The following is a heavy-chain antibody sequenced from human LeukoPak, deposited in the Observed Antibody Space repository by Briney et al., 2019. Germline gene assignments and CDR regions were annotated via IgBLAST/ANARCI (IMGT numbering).Heavy chain of an antibody. CDR1: GYTVTSYG. CDR2: VSAYNGYT. V-gene: IGHV1-18*01. Sequence: ASVKVSCKASGYTVTSYGISWVRQAPGQGLEWMGWVSAYNGYTNYPQKLQGRVTMTTDTSTSTAYMELRSLRSDDTAVYSCARVNYDFWSGYYVYWGQGTLVTVSS. D-gene: IGHD3-3*01. J-gene: IGHJ4*02. CDR3: ARVNYDFWSGYYVY.